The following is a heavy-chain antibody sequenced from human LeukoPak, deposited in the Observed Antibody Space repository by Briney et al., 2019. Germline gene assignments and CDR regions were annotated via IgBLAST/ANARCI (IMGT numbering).Heavy chain of an antibody. Sequence: PGGSLRLSCAASGFTFSSYAMSWVRQAPGKGLEWVSAISGSGGSTYYADSVKGRFTISRDNSKNTLYLQMNSLRAEDTAVYCCAKTRGGWYYFDYWGQGTLVTVSS. CDR3: AKTRGGWYYFDY. D-gene: IGHD6-19*01. CDR1: GFTFSSYA. J-gene: IGHJ4*02. V-gene: IGHV3-23*01. CDR2: ISGSGGST.